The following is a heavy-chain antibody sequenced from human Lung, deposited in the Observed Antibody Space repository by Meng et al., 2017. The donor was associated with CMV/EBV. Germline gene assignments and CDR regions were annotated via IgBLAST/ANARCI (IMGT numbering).Heavy chain of an antibody. D-gene: IGHD3-3*01. CDR2: IYYNGRT. V-gene: IGHV4-39*01. J-gene: IGHJ4*02. CDR3: ARQRAALQFFQWVVDYFDY. Sequence: SXTLSLXCSVPGDFIGSSTYYWGWIRQPPGKGLEWIGTIYYNGRTYYNPSLQSRGTLSVDTFENQFSLKLRSVTAADAAVYYCARQRAALQFFQWVVDYFDYWGQGXLVTVSS. CDR1: GDFIGSSTYY.